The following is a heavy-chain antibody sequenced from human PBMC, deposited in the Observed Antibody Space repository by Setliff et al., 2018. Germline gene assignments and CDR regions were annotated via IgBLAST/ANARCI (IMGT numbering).Heavy chain of an antibody. CDR2: IWFDGSKK. V-gene: IGHV3-30*02. Sequence: GESLKISCAASGFTFSTYGMHWVRQAPGKGLEWVAFIWFDGSKKYYVDSVKGRFTVSRGNSKDTLYLQMNNLRVEDSAKYYCVSFSWRGCSGDTCYSGDDSFDMWGQGTVVTVSS. J-gene: IGHJ3*02. CDR3: VSFSWRGCSGDTCYSGDDSFDM. CDR1: GFTFSTYG. D-gene: IGHD2-15*01.